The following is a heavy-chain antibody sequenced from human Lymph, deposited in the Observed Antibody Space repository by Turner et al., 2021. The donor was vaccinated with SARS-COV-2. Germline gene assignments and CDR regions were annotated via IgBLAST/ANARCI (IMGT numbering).Heavy chain of an antibody. J-gene: IGHJ4*02. Sequence: QVQLQESGPGLVKPSETLSLTCTVSGGSISSYYWSWIRQPPGKGLEWIGYIYYSGSTNYNPPLKSRVTISVDTSKNQFSLKLSSVTAADTAVYYCARGFDYWGQGTLVTVSS. CDR2: IYYSGST. CDR3: ARGFDY. CDR1: GGSISSYY. V-gene: IGHV4-59*01.